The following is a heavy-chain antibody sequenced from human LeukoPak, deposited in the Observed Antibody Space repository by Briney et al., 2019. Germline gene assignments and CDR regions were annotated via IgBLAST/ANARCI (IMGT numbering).Heavy chain of an antibody. J-gene: IGHJ4*02. Sequence: PGGSLRLSCAASGFTFSSYSMNRVRQAPGKGLEWVSYISSSSTTIYYSDSLKGRFTISRDNAKNSLFLQMNSLRDEDTAVYYCARGYSSGYDYWGQGTLVTVSS. D-gene: IGHD6-19*01. V-gene: IGHV3-48*02. CDR2: ISSSSTTI. CDR3: ARGYSSGYDY. CDR1: GFTFSSYS.